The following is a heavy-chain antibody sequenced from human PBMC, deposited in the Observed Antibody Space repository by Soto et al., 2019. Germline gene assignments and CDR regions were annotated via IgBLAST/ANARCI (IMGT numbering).Heavy chain of an antibody. CDR3: XXXXXXXXXDY. Sequence: QVQLVESGGGVVQPGTSLRLSCAASGFAFSTYDMHWVRQAPGKGLEWVAVIWSDGNNKLYAESVKGRVTISRDNSMXXXXXXXXXXXXXXXXXXXXXXXXXXXXXDYWGQGTLVTVSS. CDR1: GFAFSTYD. CDR2: IWSDGNNK. V-gene: IGHV3-33*01. J-gene: IGHJ4*02.